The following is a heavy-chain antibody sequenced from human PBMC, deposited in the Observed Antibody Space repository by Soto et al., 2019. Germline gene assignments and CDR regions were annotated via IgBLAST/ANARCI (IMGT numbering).Heavy chain of an antibody. D-gene: IGHD6-19*01. CDR1: CGSISSSSYY. CDR3: ARDTSGWNYYFDY. CDR2: IYYSGST. J-gene: IGHJ4*02. V-gene: IGHV4-39*01. Sequence: SETLSLTCTFSCGSISSSSYYWGWIRQPPGKGLEWIGSIYYSGSTYYNPSLKSRVTISVDTSKNQFSLKLSSVTAADTAVYYCARDTSGWNYYFDYWGQGSLVTVSS.